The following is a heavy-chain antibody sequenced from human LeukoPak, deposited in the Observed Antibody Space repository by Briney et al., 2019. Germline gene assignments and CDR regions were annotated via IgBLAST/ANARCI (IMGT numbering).Heavy chain of an antibody. V-gene: IGHV4-59*01. CDR3: ASGGPAAAFDY. CDR1: GGSISSYY. CDR2: IYYSGST. D-gene: IGHD2-2*01. J-gene: IGHJ4*02. Sequence: SETLSLTCTVSGGSISSYYWSWIRRPPRKGLEWIGYIYYSGSTNYNPSLKSRVTISVDTSKNQFSLKLSSVTAADTAVYYCASGGPAAAFDYWGQGTLVTVSS.